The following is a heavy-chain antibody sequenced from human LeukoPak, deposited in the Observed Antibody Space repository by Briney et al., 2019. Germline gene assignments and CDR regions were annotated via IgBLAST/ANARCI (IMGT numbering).Heavy chain of an antibody. V-gene: IGHV1-18*04. J-gene: IGHJ4*02. CDR3: ARGDFDFDS. D-gene: IGHD2-21*01. CDR2: IIPHTGDT. Sequence: ASLKVSCKHSRYTFITYGTCWVCEALGQGLWRMGWIIPHTGDTKNADILHGRVTMTADPFTDTAYMELRSLRSDDTAVYYCARGDFDFDSWGQGTLVTVS. CDR1: RYTFITYG.